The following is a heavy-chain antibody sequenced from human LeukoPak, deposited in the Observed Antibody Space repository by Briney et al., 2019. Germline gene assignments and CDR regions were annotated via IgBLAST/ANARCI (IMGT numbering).Heavy chain of an antibody. CDR2: ISSSSSSYI. D-gene: IGHD3-22*01. CDR3: ARILAYYYDSSGYYPTGLGFDY. Sequence: PGGSLRLSCAASGFTFSSYSMNWVRQAPGKGLEWVSSISSSSSSYIYYADSVKDRFTTSRDNAKNSLYVQMNSLRAEDTDVYYCARILAYYYDSSGYYPTGLGFDYWGQGTLVTVSS. J-gene: IGHJ4*02. V-gene: IGHV3-21*01. CDR1: GFTFSSYS.